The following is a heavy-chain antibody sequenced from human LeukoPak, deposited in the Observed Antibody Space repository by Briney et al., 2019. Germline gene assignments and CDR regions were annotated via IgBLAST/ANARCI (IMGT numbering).Heavy chain of an antibody. CDR3: AKDSKWELHEEYFQF. CDR2: ISGSGGST. Sequence: PGGSLRLSCAASGFTFSSYVMSWVRQAPGKGLEWVSAISGSGGSTYYADSVKGRLTISRDNSKNTLYLQMNSLRAEDTAVYYCAKDSKWELHEEYFQFWGQGTLVTVSS. CDR1: GFTFSSYV. V-gene: IGHV3-23*01. J-gene: IGHJ1*01. D-gene: IGHD4-23*01.